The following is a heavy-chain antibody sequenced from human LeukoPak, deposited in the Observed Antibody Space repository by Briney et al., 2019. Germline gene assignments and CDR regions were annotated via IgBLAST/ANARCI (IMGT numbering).Heavy chain of an antibody. V-gene: IGHV3-30-3*01. D-gene: IGHD3-22*01. CDR2: ISYDGSNK. CDR1: GFTFSSYA. CDR3: AKYYDSSGYDY. J-gene: IGHJ4*02. Sequence: GGSLRLSCAASGFTFSSYAMHWVRQAPGKGLEWVAVISYDGSNKYYADSVKGRFTISRDNSKNTLYLQMNSLRAEDTAVYYCAKYYDSSGYDYWGQGTLVTVSS.